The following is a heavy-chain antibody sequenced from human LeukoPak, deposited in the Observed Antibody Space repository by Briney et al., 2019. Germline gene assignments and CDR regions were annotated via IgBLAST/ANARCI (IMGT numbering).Heavy chain of an antibody. D-gene: IGHD3-9*01. Sequence: SETLSLTCAVSGGSISSGGYSWSWIRQPPGKGLEWIGYIYHSGSTYYNPSLKSRVTISVDRSKNQFSLKLSSVTAADTAVYYCARSRLVRPGDWFDPWGQGTLVTVSS. CDR3: ARSRLVRPGDWFDP. CDR1: GGSISSGGYS. V-gene: IGHV4-30-2*01. J-gene: IGHJ5*02. CDR2: IYHSGST.